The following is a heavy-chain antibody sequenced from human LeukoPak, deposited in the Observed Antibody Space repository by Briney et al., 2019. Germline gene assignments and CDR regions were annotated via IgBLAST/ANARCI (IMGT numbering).Heavy chain of an antibody. CDR2: ISYDGSNK. D-gene: IGHD3-16*01. J-gene: IGHJ4*02. CDR1: GFTFSSYG. Sequence: PGGSLRLSCAASGFTFSSYGMHWVRQAPGKGLEWVAVISYDGSNKYYADSVKGRFTISRDNSKNTLYLQMNSLRAEDTAVYYCAKDADDASDIWGQGTLVTVSS. V-gene: IGHV3-30*18. CDR3: AKDADDASDI.